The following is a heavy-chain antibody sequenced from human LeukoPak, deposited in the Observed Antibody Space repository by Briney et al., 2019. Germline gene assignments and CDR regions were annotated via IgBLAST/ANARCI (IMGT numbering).Heavy chain of an antibody. D-gene: IGHD1-1*01. Sequence: PGRSLRLSCAASGFRFEEYAMHWVRQAPGKGLEWVAVISYDGSNKYYADSVKGRFTISRDNSKNTLYLQMNSLRAEDTAVYYCAKDQSGRIDYWGQGTLVTVSS. CDR1: GFRFEEYA. CDR3: AKDQSGRIDY. CDR2: ISYDGSNK. V-gene: IGHV3-30*18. J-gene: IGHJ4*02.